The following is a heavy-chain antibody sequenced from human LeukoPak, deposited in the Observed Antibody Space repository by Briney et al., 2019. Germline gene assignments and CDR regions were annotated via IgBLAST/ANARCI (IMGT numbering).Heavy chain of an antibody. V-gene: IGHV1-2*04. CDR2: INPNSGGT. D-gene: IGHD5-12*01. Sequence: EASVKVSFKASGYTFTDYYMHWVRQAPGQGLEWMGWINPNSGGTNYAQKFQGWVTMTRDTSISTAYMELSRLRSDDTAVYYCARAAYSGYDPPDYWGQGTLVTVSS. CDR3: ARAAYSGYDPPDY. J-gene: IGHJ4*02. CDR1: GYTFTDYY.